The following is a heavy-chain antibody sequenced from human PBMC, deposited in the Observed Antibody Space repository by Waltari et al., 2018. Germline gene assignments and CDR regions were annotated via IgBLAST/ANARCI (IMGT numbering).Heavy chain of an antibody. CDR2: ISRSSGDT. V-gene: IGHV1-2*04. Sequence: QVQLVQSGAGVKQPGASVKVSCKASGYSFIGYYMHWVRQAPGQGLEWMGWISRSSGDTNYAQKFQGWVTMTRDKSISTAYMELSRLRSDDTAVYYCARGGGAWVNFDYWGQGALVTVSS. CDR1: GYSFIGYY. CDR3: ARGGGAWVNFDY. D-gene: IGHD1-26*01. J-gene: IGHJ4*02.